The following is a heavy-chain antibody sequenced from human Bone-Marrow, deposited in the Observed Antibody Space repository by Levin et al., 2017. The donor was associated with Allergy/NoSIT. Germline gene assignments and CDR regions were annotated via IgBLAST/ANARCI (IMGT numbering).Heavy chain of an antibody. CDR3: ARLRGTVTTLFLYWFDP. D-gene: IGHD4-17*01. CDR1: GGSISSSSYY. CDR2: IYYSGST. Sequence: ESLKISCTVSGGSISSSSYYWGWIRQPPGKGLEWIGSIYYSGSTYYNPSLKSRVTISVDTSKNQFSLKLSSVTAADTAVYYCARLRGTVTTLFLYWFDPWGQGTLVTVSS. V-gene: IGHV4-39*07. J-gene: IGHJ5*02.